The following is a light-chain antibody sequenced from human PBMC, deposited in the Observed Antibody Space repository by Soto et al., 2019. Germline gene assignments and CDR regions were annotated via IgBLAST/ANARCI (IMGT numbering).Light chain of an antibody. CDR3: ISYTVSRSYV. CDR1: SSDIGTYDH. J-gene: IGLJ1*01. V-gene: IGLV2-14*01. Sequence: QSVLTQPASLSGSPGQSITISCSGTSSDIGTYDHVAWFQQFPGKTPKLMIYSVSNRPSGVSYRSSGSKSGNTASLTISGLQAEDETDDYSISYTVSRSYVFWTGTKLTLL. CDR2: SVS.